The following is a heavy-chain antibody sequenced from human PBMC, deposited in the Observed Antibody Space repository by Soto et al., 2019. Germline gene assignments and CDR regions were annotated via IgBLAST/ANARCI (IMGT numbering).Heavy chain of an antibody. D-gene: IGHD6-13*01. Sequence: SVKVSCKASGGTFSSYAISWVRQAPGQGLEWMGGIIPIFGTANYAQKFQGRVTITADESTSTVYMELSSLRSEDTAVYYCARDSTISYAAAGYYYGMDVWGQGTTVTVSS. V-gene: IGHV1-69*13. CDR2: IIPIFGTA. CDR3: ARDSTISYAAAGYYYGMDV. J-gene: IGHJ6*02. CDR1: GGTFSSYA.